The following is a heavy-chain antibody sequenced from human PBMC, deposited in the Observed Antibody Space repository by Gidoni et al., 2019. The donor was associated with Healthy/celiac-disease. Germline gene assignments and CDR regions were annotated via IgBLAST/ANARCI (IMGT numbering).Heavy chain of an antibody. J-gene: IGHJ3*02. Sequence: QVQLVESGGGVVQPGRSLRLSCAASGFTFSSYGMHWVRQALGKGLEWVAVISYDGSNKYYADSVKGRFTISRDNSKNTLYLQMTSLSAEDTAVYYCASSGAFDIWGQGTMVTVSS. CDR3: ASSGAFDI. V-gene: IGHV3-30*03. CDR1: GFTFSSYG. CDR2: ISYDGSNK.